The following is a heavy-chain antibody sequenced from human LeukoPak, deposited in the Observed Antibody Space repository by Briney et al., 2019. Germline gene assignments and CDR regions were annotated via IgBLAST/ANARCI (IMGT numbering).Heavy chain of an antibody. J-gene: IGHJ4*02. CDR2: IYYSGST. V-gene: IGHV4-39*07. Sequence: SETLSLTCTVSGGSISSYYWGWIRQPPGKGLEWIGSIYYSGSTYYNPSLKSRVTISVDTSKNQFSLKLSSVTAADTAVYYCARSYYDSSVSIDYWGQGTLVTVSS. D-gene: IGHD3-22*01. CDR1: GGSISSYY. CDR3: ARSYYDSSVSIDY.